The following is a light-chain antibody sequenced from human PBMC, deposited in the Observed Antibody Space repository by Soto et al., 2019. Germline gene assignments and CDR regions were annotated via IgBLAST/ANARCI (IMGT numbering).Light chain of an antibody. CDR1: QSMRSN. CDR3: QQYGYSPLT. CDR2: GAS. J-gene: IGKJ4*01. V-gene: IGKV3-20*01. Sequence: EIVLTQPQATVSLSPGERGTIYCRASQSMRSNVAWYQQKPGQAPRFLIYGASSRATGIPDRFSGSGSGTDFTLTISRLEPEDFAVYYCQQYGYSPLTFGGGTKVDIK.